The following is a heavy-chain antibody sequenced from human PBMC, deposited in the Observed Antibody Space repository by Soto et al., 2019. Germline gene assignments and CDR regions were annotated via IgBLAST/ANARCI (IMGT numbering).Heavy chain of an antibody. CDR3: ARDSAYYDFWSGYWVFDY. CDR1: GFTFSSYW. CDR2: INSDGSRT. J-gene: IGHJ4*02. D-gene: IGHD3-3*01. Sequence: EVQLVESGGGLVQPGGSLRLSCAASGFTFSSYWMHWVRQAPGKGLVWVSRINSDGSRTSYADSVKGRFTISRDNAKITPYLQMSSLRADATAVYYCARDSAYYDFWSGYWVFDYWGQGTLVSVSS. V-gene: IGHV3-74*01.